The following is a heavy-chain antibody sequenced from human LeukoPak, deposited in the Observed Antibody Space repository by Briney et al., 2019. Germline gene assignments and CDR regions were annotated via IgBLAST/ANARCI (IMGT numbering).Heavy chain of an antibody. D-gene: IGHD2-2*01. CDR2: IASDGSAQ. CDR1: GFTFSSHG. Sequence: PGGSLRLSCAASGFTFSSHGMQWVRQAPGKGLEWVTVIASDGSAQYYIDSVKGRFTTSRDNSKNMLYLQTNSLRTGDTAVYYCAREASVTNWYFDLWGRGALVSVSS. V-gene: IGHV3-30*03. CDR3: AREASVTNWYFDL. J-gene: IGHJ2*01.